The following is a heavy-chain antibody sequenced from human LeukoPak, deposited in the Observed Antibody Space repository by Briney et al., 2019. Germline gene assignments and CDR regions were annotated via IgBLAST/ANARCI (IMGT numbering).Heavy chain of an antibody. J-gene: IGHJ4*02. CDR3: ATDLGIWFDKNNT. D-gene: IGHD3-10*01. CDR1: GGTFSSYA. V-gene: IGHV1-69*04. CDR2: IIPIFGIA. Sequence: SVKVSCKASGGTFSSYAISWVRQAPGQGLEWMGRIIPIFGIANYAQKFQGRVTITADKSTDTAYMELSSLRSEDTAVYYCATDLGIWFDKNNTWGQGTLVTVSS.